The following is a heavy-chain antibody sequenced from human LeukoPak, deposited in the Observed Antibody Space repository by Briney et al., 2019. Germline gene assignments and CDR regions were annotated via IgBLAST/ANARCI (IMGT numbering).Heavy chain of an antibody. CDR1: GGSISSYY. V-gene: IGHV4-59*01. CDR2: IYYSGST. CDR3: ARDWRRMDYGSGSYYNALGY. Sequence: SETLSLTCTVYGGSISSYYWSWIRQPPGKGLEWIGYIYYSGSTNYNPSLKSRVTISVDTSKNQFSLKLSSVTAADTAVYYCARDWRRMDYGSGSYYNALGYWGPGTLVTVSS. D-gene: IGHD3-10*01. J-gene: IGHJ4*02.